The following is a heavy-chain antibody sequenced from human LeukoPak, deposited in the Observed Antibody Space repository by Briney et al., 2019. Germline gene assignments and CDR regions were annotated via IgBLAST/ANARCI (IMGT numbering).Heavy chain of an antibody. D-gene: IGHD3-22*01. CDR3: ARSSEGRYYYDSSGFSYYYYYVDV. V-gene: IGHV4-59*01. J-gene: IGHJ6*03. Sequence: SETLSLTCTVSGGSISSYYWSWIRQPPGKGLEWIGYIYYSGSTNYNPPLRSRVTISVDTSKNQFSLKLSSVTAADTAVYYCARSSEGRYYYDSSGFSYYYYYVDVWGKGTTVTISS. CDR1: GGSISSYY. CDR2: IYYSGST.